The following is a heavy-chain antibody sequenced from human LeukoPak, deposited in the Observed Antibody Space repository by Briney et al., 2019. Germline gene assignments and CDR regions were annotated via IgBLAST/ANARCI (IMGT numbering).Heavy chain of an antibody. CDR3: ARSGCSSTSCYGWFDP. CDR1: GYTFTSYG. CDR2: INAYNGNT. Sequence: ASVKVSCKASGYTFTSYGISWVRQAPGQGLEWRGWINAYNGNTNYAQKLQGRVTMTTDTSTSTAYMELRSLRSDDTAVYYCARSGCSSTSCYGWFDPWGQGTLVTVSS. D-gene: IGHD2-2*01. J-gene: IGHJ5*02. V-gene: IGHV1-18*01.